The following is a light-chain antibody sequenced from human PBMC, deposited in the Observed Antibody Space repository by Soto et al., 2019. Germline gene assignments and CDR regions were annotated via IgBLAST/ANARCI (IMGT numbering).Light chain of an antibody. J-gene: IGLJ3*02. Sequence: QSVLTQPPSASGTPGQRVTISCSGSSPNIGSHTVNWYQQLPGTAPKLLLYTDNQRPSGVPDRFSGSKSGTSASLAISGLRSEDEADYYCAAWDDSLSAWVFGGGTKLTVL. CDR2: TDN. CDR3: AAWDDSLSAWV. V-gene: IGLV1-44*01. CDR1: SPNIGSHT.